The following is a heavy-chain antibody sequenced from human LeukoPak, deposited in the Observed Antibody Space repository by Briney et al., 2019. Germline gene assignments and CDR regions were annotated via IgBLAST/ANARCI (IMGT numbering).Heavy chain of an antibody. CDR1: GGSISSYY. CDR2: IHTSGST. CDR3: ARAGDYGDYVGWFDP. J-gene: IGHJ5*02. D-gene: IGHD4-17*01. V-gene: IGHV4-4*07. Sequence: PLETLSLTCTVSGGSISSYYWSWIRQPPGKGLEWIGRIHTSGSTNYNPSLKSRLTMSVDTSKNQFSLNLNSVTAADTAVYYCARAGDYGDYVGWFDPWGQGTLVTVSS.